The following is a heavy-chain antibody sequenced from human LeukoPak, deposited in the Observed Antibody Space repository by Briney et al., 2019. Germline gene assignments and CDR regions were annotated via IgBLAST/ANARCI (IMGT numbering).Heavy chain of an antibody. J-gene: IGHJ6*02. CDR2: IIPILGIA. CDR3: ARGLSYGSGNYYSVKGDMDV. CDR1: GGTFSSYA. Sequence: ASVKVSCKASGGTFSSYAISWVRQAPGQGLEWMGRIIPILGIANYAQKFQGRVTITADKSTSTAYMELSSLRSEDTAVYYCARGLSYGSGNYYSVKGDMDVWGQGTTVTVSS. D-gene: IGHD3-10*01. V-gene: IGHV1-69*04.